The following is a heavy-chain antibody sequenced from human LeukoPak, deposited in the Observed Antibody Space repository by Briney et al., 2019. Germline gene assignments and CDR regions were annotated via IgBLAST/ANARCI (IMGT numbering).Heavy chain of an antibody. CDR3: ARGEYGDYGGWFDP. Sequence: PSETLSLTCTVSGGSISSYYWSWIRQPPGKGLEWIGYIYYSGSTNYNPSLKSRVTISVDTSKNQFSLKLSSVTAADTAVYYCARGEYGDYGGWFDPWGQGTLVTVSS. J-gene: IGHJ5*02. CDR2: IYYSGST. D-gene: IGHD4-17*01. CDR1: GGSISSYY. V-gene: IGHV4-59*01.